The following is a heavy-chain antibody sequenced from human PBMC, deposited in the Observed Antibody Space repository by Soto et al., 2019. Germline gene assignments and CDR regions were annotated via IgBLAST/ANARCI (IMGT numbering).Heavy chain of an antibody. J-gene: IGHJ6*02. CDR3: ARNALAARHNYYYGMDV. D-gene: IGHD6-6*01. CDR1: GYTFTGYY. V-gene: IGHV1-2*04. Sequence: VKVSCKASGYTFTGYYMHWVRQAPGQGLEWMGWINPNSGGTNYAQKFQGWVTMTRDTSISTAYMELSRLRSDDTAVYYCARNALAARHNYYYGMDVWGQGTTVTVSS. CDR2: INPNSGGT.